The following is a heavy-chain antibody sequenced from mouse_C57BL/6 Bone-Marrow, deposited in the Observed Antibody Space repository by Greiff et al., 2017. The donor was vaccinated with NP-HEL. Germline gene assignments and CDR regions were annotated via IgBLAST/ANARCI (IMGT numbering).Heavy chain of an antibody. J-gene: IGHJ4*01. V-gene: IGHV5-6*01. CDR2: ISSGGSYT. CDR1: GFTFSSYG. CDR3: ARHGGLRLYAMDY. Sequence: EVKLVESGGDLVKPGGSLKLSCAASGFTFSSYGMSWVRQTPDKRLEWVATISSGGSYTYYPDSVKGRVTISRDNAKNTLYLQMSSLKSEDTAMYYCARHGGLRLYAMDYWGQGTSVTVSS. D-gene: IGHD2-2*01.